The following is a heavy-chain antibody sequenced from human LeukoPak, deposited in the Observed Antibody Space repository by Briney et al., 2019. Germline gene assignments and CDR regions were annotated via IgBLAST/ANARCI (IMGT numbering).Heavy chain of an antibody. CDR2: IYNSGST. V-gene: IGHV4-59*01. CDR1: GGSISIYY. Sequence: SETLSLTCTVSGGSISIYYWSWLRQPPGKGLEWIGYIYNSGSTIYNPSLRSRVTILVDTSKNQFSLKLNSVTAADTAVYYCVRDRELTYWSQGTLVTVSS. CDR3: VRDRELTY. D-gene: IGHD1-26*01. J-gene: IGHJ4*02.